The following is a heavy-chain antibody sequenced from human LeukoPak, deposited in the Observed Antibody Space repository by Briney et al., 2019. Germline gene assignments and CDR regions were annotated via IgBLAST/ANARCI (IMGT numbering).Heavy chain of an antibody. J-gene: IGHJ4*02. Sequence: SETLSLTCTISGGSISSSSYYWGWIRQPPGKGLEWIGNIYYSGTTYYNPSLKSRVTISVDTSKNDFSLKLSSVTAADTAVYYCARLYYYDSSGPPLWGQGTMVAVSS. CDR3: ARLYYYDSSGPPL. D-gene: IGHD3-22*01. V-gene: IGHV4-39*02. CDR1: GGSISSSSYY. CDR2: IYYSGTT.